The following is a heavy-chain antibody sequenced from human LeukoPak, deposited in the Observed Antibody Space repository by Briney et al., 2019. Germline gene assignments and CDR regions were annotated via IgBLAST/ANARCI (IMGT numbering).Heavy chain of an antibody. CDR2: ISGSGGST. V-gene: IGHV3-23*01. D-gene: IGHD2-2*01. CDR3: AKDMGYCSSTSCYGFDY. CDR1: GFTFSSYA. J-gene: IGHJ4*02. Sequence: PGGPLRLSCAASGFTFSSYAMSWVRQAPGKGLEWVSAISGSGGSTYYADSVKGRFTISRDNSKNTLYLQMNSLRAEDTAVYYCAKDMGYCSSTSCYGFDYWGQGTLVTVSS.